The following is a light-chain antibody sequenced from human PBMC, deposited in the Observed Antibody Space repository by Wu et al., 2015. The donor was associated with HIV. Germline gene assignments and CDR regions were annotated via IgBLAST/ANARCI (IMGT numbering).Light chain of an antibody. CDR2: GSF. CDR3: QHYDPSSPWT. CDR1: QSVSNS. Sequence: EIVMTQSPATLSVSPGERATLSCRTSQSVSNSLAWYQHKPGQGPRLLIYGSFTRASGTPARFSGSGSGTEFTLTISDIQSEDFAVYYCQHYDPSSPWTFGQGTRVEI. J-gene: IGKJ1*01. V-gene: IGKV3-15*01.